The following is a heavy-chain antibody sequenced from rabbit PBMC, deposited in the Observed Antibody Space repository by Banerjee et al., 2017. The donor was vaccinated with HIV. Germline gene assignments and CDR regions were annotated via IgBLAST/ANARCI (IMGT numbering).Heavy chain of an antibody. CDR2: IDTGSGST. CDR1: GFDFSSYA. V-gene: IGHV1S45*01. CDR3: ARDPHAIDGNSGDADWSL. Sequence: QEQLVESGGGLVQPEGSLTLTCKASGFDFSSYAMSWVRQAPGKGLEWIGYIDTGSGSTYYATWAKGRHTISKTSSTTVTLQLNSLTAADTATYFCARDPHAIDGNSGDADWSLWGPGTLVTVS. J-gene: IGHJ6*01. D-gene: IGHD1-1*01.